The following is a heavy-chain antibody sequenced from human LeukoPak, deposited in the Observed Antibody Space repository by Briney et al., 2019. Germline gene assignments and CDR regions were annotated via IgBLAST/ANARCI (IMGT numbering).Heavy chain of an antibody. CDR1: GFAFTNYA. J-gene: IGHJ3*02. D-gene: IGHD3-10*01. V-gene: IGHV3-7*01. CDR3: ARLAPYYGTGII. CDR2: IKEDGSEE. Sequence: GGSLRLSCAASGFAFTNYAMNWVRLAPGKGLEWVATIKEDGSEEYYVDSVKGRFTISRDNAKNSLYLQMSSLRAEDTAVYYCARLAPYYGTGIIWGQGTVVTVSS.